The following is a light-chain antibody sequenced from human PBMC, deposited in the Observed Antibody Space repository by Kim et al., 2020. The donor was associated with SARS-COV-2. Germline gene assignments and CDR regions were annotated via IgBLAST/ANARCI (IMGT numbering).Light chain of an antibody. J-gene: IGKJ1*01. CDR2: AAS. CDR3: QQYDGYPRT. V-gene: IGKV1-16*01. CDR1: QGIANN. Sequence: SASVGDRVSITSRASQGIANNVAGFQQKPGKAPKALIYAASSLESGVPSSFSGSGSGTDFILTISSLQPEDYATYYCQQYDGYPRTFGQGTKVEI.